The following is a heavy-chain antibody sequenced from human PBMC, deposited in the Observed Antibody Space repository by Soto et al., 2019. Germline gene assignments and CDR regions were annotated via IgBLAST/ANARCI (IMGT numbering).Heavy chain of an antibody. V-gene: IGHV4-39*01. Sequence: SETLSLTCTVSGGSISSSSYYWGWIRQPPGKGLEWIGSIYYSGSTYYNPSLKSRVTISVDTSKNQFSLKLSSVTAADTALYYCARHSPMITFGGVNYYFDYWGQGTLVTVSS. CDR1: GGSISSSSYY. CDR2: IYYSGST. J-gene: IGHJ4*02. CDR3: ARHSPMITFGGVNYYFDY. D-gene: IGHD3-16*01.